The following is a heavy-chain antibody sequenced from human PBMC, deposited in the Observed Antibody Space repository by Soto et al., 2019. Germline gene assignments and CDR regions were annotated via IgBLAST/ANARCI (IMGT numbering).Heavy chain of an antibody. CDR1: GYTFTNYW. V-gene: IGHV5-51*01. CDR3: AASIFYYGMDV. J-gene: IGHJ6*02. CDR2: IYPGDSDT. Sequence: GESLKISCKGSGYTFTNYWIGWVRQMPGKGLEWMGIIYPGDSDTKYNPSFQGQVTISAGKSITTTYLRWTSLKASDTAIYYCAASIFYYGMDVWGQGTTVTVPS.